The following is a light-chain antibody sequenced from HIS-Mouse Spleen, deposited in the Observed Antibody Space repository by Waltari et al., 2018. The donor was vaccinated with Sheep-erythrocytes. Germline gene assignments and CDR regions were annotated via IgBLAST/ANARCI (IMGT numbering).Light chain of an antibody. CDR1: QGISIY. J-gene: IGKJ2*01. CDR2: AAS. V-gene: IGKV1-8*01. CDR3: QQYYSYPYT. Sequence: AIRMTQSPSSLSASTGDRVTITCRASQGISIYLAWYQQKPGKAPKLLIYAASTLQSGVPSRVSGSGSGTDFTLTISCLQSEDFATYYCQQYYSYPYTFGQGTKLEIK.